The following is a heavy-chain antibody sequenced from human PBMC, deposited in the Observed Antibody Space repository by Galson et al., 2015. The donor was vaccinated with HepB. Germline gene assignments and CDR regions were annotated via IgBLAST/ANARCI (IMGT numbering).Heavy chain of an antibody. CDR1: GFTFSSYA. J-gene: IGHJ3*02. CDR2: ISGSGGST. D-gene: IGHD3-22*01. Sequence: SLRLSCAASGFTFSSYAMSWVRQAPGKGLEWVSAISGSGGSTYYADSVKGRFTISRDNSKNTLYLQMNSLRAEDTAVYYCAKMIVVVDAFDIWGQGTMVTVSS. CDR3: AKMIVVVDAFDI. V-gene: IGHV3-23*01.